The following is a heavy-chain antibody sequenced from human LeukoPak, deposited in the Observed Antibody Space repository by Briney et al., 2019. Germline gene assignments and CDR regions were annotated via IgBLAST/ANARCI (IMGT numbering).Heavy chain of an antibody. V-gene: IGHV1-18*01. CDR1: GYTFTSYD. CDR2: ISAYNGNT. J-gene: IGHJ4*02. CDR3: ARYCGGDCYFSFDY. Sequence: ASVKVSCKASGYTFTSYDISWVRQAPGQGLEWMGWISAYNGNTNYAQKLQGRVTMTTDTSTSTAYMELRSLRSDDTAVYYCARYCGGDCYFSFDYWGQGTLVTVSS. D-gene: IGHD2-21*02.